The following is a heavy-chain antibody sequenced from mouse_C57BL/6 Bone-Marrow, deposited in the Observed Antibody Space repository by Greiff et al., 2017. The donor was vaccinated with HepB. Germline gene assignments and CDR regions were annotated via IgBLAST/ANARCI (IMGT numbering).Heavy chain of an antibody. CDR1: GFTFSSYG. CDR3: ARGFAY. V-gene: IGHV5-6*01. J-gene: IGHJ3*01. CDR2: ISSGGSYT. Sequence: VQLVESGGDLVKPGGSLKLSCAASGFTFSSYGMSWVRQTPDKRLEWVATISSGGSYTYYPDSVKGRFTISRDNAKNTLYLQMSSLKSEDTAMYYCARGFAYWGQGTLVTVSA.